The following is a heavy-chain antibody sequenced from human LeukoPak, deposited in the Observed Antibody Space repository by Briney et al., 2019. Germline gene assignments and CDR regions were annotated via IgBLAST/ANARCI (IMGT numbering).Heavy chain of an antibody. CDR1: GDSVSSNSAA. J-gene: IGHJ4*02. V-gene: IGHV6-1*01. CDR2: TYYRSKWYN. D-gene: IGHD3-22*01. Sequence: SQTLSLTCAISGDSVSSNSAAWNWIRQSPSRGLEWLGRTYYRSKWYNDYAVPVKSRITINPDTSKNQFSLQLNSVTPEDTAVYYCARTNYYESSGYYYGHDYWSQGTLVTVSS. CDR3: ARTNYYESSGYYYGHDY.